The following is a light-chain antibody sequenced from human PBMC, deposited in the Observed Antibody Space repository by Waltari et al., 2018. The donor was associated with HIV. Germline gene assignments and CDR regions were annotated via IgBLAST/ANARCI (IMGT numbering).Light chain of an antibody. J-gene: IGLJ1*01. Sequence: QSALTQPHSVSGSPRQSLTISCTGPSTYVSTFVSWYQQYPGQAPKVIIYDVNKRPSGVPDRFSASKSGNTAFLTISGLQAEDEAEYHCCSHAGNFIFAFGTGTKVTVL. CDR1: STYVSTF. V-gene: IGLV2-11*01. CDR3: CSHAGNFIFA. CDR2: DVN.